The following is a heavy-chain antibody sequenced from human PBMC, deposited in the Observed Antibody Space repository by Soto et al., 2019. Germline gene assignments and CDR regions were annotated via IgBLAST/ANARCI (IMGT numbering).Heavy chain of an antibody. V-gene: IGHV1-46*01. D-gene: IGHD5-18*01. CDR3: ARDRDTAMVQYYFDY. CDR1: GYTFTSYY. CDR2: INPSGGST. J-gene: IGHJ4*02. Sequence: QVQLVQSGAEVKKPGASVKVSCKASGYTFTSYYMHWVRQAPGQGLEWMGIINPSGGSTSYAQKFQGRVTMTRDTSTSTVYMELSSLRSEETAVYYCARDRDTAMVQYYFDYWGQGTLVTVSS.